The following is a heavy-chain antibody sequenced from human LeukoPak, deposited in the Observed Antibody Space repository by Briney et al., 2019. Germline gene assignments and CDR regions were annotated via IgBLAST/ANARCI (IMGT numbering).Heavy chain of an antibody. D-gene: IGHD3-22*01. CDR3: ARGGFKYYYDSSGYYYEVLDAFDI. Sequence: GGSLRLSCAASGFTFSSYSMNWVRQAPGKGLEWVSSISSSSSYIYYADSVRGRFTISRDNAKNSLYLQMNSLRAEDTAVYYCARGGFKYYYDSSGYYYEVLDAFDIWGQGTMVTVSS. V-gene: IGHV3-21*01. CDR1: GFTFSSYS. CDR2: ISSSSSYI. J-gene: IGHJ3*02.